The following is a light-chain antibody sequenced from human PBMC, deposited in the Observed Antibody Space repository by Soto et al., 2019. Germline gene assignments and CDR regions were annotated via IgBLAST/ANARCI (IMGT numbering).Light chain of an antibody. V-gene: IGLV1-44*01. CDR1: YSNFGSNI. CDR3: ASWDDSLNDVL. Sequence: QSVLTQPPPASGTPGQRVTISCSGSYSNFGSNIVNWYQHFPGTAPKLLIYNNNKRPSGVPDRFSASKSGTSVSLAISGLQSEDEAIYYCASWDDSLNDVLFGGGTKVTVL. J-gene: IGLJ2*01. CDR2: NNN.